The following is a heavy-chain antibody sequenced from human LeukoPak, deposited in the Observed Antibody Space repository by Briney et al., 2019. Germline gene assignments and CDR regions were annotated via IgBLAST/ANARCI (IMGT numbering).Heavy chain of an antibody. J-gene: IGHJ6*03. V-gene: IGHV1-8*01. CDR2: MNPNSGNT. Sequence: ASVKVSCKASGYTFTSSDINWVRQATGQGLEWMGYMNPNSGNTGYAQKFQGRVTMTRDTSISTAYMELSSLRSEDTAVYYCAREGEYYYYMDVWGGGTTVTVSS. CDR3: AREGEYYYYMDV. CDR1: GYTFTSSD.